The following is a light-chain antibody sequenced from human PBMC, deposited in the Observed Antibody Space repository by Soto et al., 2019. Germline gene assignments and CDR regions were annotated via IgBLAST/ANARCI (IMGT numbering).Light chain of an antibody. J-gene: IGKJ4*01. Sequence: EIVLTQSPGTLSLSPGERATLSCRANQSFSSNYLAWYQQKPGQAPRLLIYRASSRAAGMPDRFNGSGSGTDFTLTISSLETEDFAVYYCQQYGSSPRRTFGGGTKVEIK. CDR2: RAS. CDR1: QSFSSNY. CDR3: QQYGSSPRRT. V-gene: IGKV3-20*01.